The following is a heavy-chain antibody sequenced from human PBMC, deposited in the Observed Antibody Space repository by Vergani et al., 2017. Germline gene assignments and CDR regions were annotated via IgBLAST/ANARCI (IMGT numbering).Heavy chain of an antibody. CDR2: ICSKPYGGTT. CDR3: ANSVIAGKVGVAYFGMDV. D-gene: IGHD2/OR15-2a*01. J-gene: IGHJ6*02. CDR1: GFTLGDYA. Sequence: EVHLVESGGGLLQPGRSLRLSCSGSGFTLGDYAMTWVRQAPGKGLEWVAFICSKPYGGTTEYAASVKGRFTISRDKSQNTVNLQMNSLRTEDTAVYFCANSVIAGKVGVAYFGMDVWGRGTTVTVSS. V-gene: IGHV3-49*04.